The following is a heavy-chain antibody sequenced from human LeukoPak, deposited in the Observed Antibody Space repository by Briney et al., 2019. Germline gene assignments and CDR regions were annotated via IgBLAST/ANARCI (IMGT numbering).Heavy chain of an antibody. CDR3: ARDQRSDHNWFDP. Sequence: GGSLRLSCAASGFTFSSYSMNWVRQAPGKGLEWVSSISSSSSYIYYADSVKGRFTISRDNAKNSLYLQMNSLRAEDTAVYYCARDQRSDHNWFDPWGQGTLVTVSS. V-gene: IGHV3-21*01. D-gene: IGHD5-24*01. J-gene: IGHJ5*02. CDR2: ISSSSSYI. CDR1: GFTFSSYS.